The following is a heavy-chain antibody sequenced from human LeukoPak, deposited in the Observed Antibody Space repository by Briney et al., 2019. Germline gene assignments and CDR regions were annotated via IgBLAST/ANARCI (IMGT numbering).Heavy chain of an antibody. Sequence: GGSLRLSCTASGFTFSSYAMNWVRQAPGKGLEWVSGIGAGGTFTYYADSVKGRFTISRDNSRNTLYLQMNSLRADDTAVYYCARDPGIAVAAVNDAFDIWGQGTMVTVSS. J-gene: IGHJ3*02. CDR1: GFTFSSYA. V-gene: IGHV3-23*01. D-gene: IGHD6-19*01. CDR2: IGAGGTFT. CDR3: ARDPGIAVAAVNDAFDI.